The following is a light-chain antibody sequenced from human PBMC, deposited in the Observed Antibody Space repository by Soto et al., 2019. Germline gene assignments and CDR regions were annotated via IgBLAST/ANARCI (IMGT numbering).Light chain of an antibody. V-gene: IGLV2-8*01. CDR1: SSDVGEENY. CDR2: EVS. CDR3: SSFAGSPVV. J-gene: IGLJ2*01. Sequence: SALTQLPSASGSPGQSVTITCSGTSSDVGEENYVSWYQQHPGKVPKLILYEVSKRPSGVPDRFSGSRSGNTASLTVSGLQAEDEADYYCSSFAGSPVVFGGGTKLTVL.